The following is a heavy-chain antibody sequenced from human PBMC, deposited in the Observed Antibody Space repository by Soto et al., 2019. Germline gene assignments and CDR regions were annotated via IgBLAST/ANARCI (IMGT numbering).Heavy chain of an antibody. Sequence: QVQLVQSGAEVKKPGASVKVSCKASGYTFTSYDISWVRQATGQGLEWMGWINPNSGNKGYAQKFQGRXTXTGXTSISTAYMELSSLRSEDTAVYYCAREDYGGRPGYWGQGTLVTVSS. CDR3: AREDYGGRPGY. CDR2: INPNSGNK. CDR1: GYTFTSYD. V-gene: IGHV1-8*01. D-gene: IGHD4-17*01. J-gene: IGHJ4*02.